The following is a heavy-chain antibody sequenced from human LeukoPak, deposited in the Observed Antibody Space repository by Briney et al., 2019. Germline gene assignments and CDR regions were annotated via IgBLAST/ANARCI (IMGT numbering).Heavy chain of an antibody. CDR1: GFTFSSYS. J-gene: IGHJ4*02. CDR3: ARRPKTGKNFDY. Sequence: GGSLRLSCAASGFTFSSYSMSWVRQAPGKGLEWLSYISSSSSRSGSSAIYYADSVKGRFTISRDNAKNSLYLQMNSLRAEDTAVYYCARRPKTGKNFDYWGQGTLVTVSS. CDR2: ISSSSSRSGSSAI. D-gene: IGHD7-27*01. V-gene: IGHV3-48*01.